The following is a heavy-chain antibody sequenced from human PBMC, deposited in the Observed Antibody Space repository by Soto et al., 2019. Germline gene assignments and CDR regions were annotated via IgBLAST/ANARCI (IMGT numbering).Heavy chain of an antibody. CDR2: IYHSGST. V-gene: IGHV4-4*02. Sequence: SETLSLTCAVSGGSISSSNWWSWVRQPPGKGLEWIGEIYHSGSTNYNPSLKSRVTISVDKSKNQFSLKLSSVTAADTAVYYCARLYDFWSGYPPENYYGMDVWGQGTTVTVSS. J-gene: IGHJ6*02. CDR1: GGSISSSNW. CDR3: ARLYDFWSGYPPENYYGMDV. D-gene: IGHD3-3*01.